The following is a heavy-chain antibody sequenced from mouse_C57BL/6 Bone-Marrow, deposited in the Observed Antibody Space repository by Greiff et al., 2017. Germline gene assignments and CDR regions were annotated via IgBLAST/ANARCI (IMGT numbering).Heavy chain of an antibody. CDR3: ARGSYGNYGVFDY. D-gene: IGHD2-1*01. Sequence: VKLMESGAELARPGASVKLSCKASGYTFTSYGISWVKQRTGQGLEWIGEIYPRSGNTYYNEKFKGKATLTADKSSSTAYMELRSLTSEDSAVYFCARGSYGNYGVFDYWGQGTTLTVSS. J-gene: IGHJ2*01. CDR2: IYPRSGNT. CDR1: GYTFTSYG. V-gene: IGHV1-81*01.